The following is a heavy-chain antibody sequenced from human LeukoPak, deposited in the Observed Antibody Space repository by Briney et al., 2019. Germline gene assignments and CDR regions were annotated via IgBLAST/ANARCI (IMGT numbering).Heavy chain of an antibody. CDR2: IIPIFGTA. J-gene: IGHJ6*03. Sequence: GASVKVSCKASGGTFSSYAISWVRQAPGQGLEWMGGIIPIFGTANYAQKFQGRVTITADESTSTAYMELRSLRSDDTAVYYCARVPVGLTVTTVYYYYYMDVWGKGTTVTISS. CDR3: ARVPVGLTVTTVYYYYYMDV. D-gene: IGHD4-17*01. CDR1: GGTFSSYA. V-gene: IGHV1-69*13.